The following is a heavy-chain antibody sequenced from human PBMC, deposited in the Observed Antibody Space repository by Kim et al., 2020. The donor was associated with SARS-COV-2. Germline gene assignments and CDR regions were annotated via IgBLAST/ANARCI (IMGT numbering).Heavy chain of an antibody. Sequence: SETLSLTCTVSGVSISSYYLSWIRQPAGKGLEWIWRIYTSGSTTYNPSLKSGVTMSVDTSNNQFPLKLISVTAADTAVYYCARVGGELLYGWFDPWGQGTLVTVSS. CDR1: GVSISSYY. CDR2: IYTSGST. V-gene: IGHV4-4*07. CDR3: ARVGGELLYGWFDP. J-gene: IGHJ5*02. D-gene: IGHD3-10*01.